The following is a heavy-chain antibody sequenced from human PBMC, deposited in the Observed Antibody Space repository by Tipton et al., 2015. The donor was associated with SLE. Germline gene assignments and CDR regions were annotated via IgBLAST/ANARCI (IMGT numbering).Heavy chain of an antibody. V-gene: IGHV4-59*01. J-gene: IGHJ1*01. Sequence: TLSLTCTVSGGSISSYYWSWIRQPPGKGLEWIGYIYYRGRTNYNPSLKSRVTISVDTSKNQFSLKLSSVTAADTAVYYCARVRGRGYFQHWGQGTLVTVSS. D-gene: IGHD3-10*01. CDR2: IYYRGRT. CDR1: GGSISSYY. CDR3: ARVRGRGYFQH.